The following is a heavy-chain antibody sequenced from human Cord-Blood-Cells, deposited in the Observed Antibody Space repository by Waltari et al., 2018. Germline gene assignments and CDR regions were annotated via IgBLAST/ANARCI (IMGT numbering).Heavy chain of an antibody. D-gene: IGHD4-17*01. V-gene: IGHV3-23*01. CDR1: GYSFSSYA. J-gene: IGHJ3*02. Sequence: EVQLLESGGGLVQPGGSLRLSCAASGYSFSSYAMRWVPQAHGKGLEWVSPISGSGGSTYYTDSGKGRFTISRDNSKNTLYLQMNSLGAEDTAVYYCAKVPDYGDYEKGAFDIWGQGTMVTVSS. CDR2: ISGSGGST. CDR3: AKVPDYGDYEKGAFDI.